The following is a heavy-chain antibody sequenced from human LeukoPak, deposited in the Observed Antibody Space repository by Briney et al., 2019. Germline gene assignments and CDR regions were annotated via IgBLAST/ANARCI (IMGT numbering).Heavy chain of an antibody. CDR3: AKTSDQLLYSKFDF. CDR1: GFTFSFYG. D-gene: IGHD2-15*01. CDR2: IQNDGSFT. Sequence: PGESLRLSCATSGFTFSFYGMHWVRQAPGKGLEWVAFIQNDGSFTFYADSVQGRFSISRDNSKNTLFLQMNSPRADDTAVYYCAKTSDQLLYSKFDFWGQGTLVTVSS. V-gene: IGHV3-30*02. J-gene: IGHJ4*02.